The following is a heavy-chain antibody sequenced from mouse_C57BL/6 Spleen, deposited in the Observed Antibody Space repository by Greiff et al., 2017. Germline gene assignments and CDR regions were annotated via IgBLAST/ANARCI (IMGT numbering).Heavy chain of an antibody. V-gene: IGHV7-1*01. CDR1: GFTFSDFY. J-gene: IGHJ1*03. Sequence: EVKLVESGGGLVQSGRSLRLSCATSGFTFSDFYMEWVRQAPGKGLEWIAASRNKANDYTTEYSASVKGRFIVSRDTSQSILYLQMNALRAEDTAIYYWARDAPYGSSHYWYFDVWGTGTTVTVSS. D-gene: IGHD1-1*01. CDR3: ARDAPYGSSHYWYFDV. CDR2: SRNKANDYTT.